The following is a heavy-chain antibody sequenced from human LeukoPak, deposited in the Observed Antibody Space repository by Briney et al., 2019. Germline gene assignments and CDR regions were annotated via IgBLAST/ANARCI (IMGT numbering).Heavy chain of an antibody. V-gene: IGHV3-30*18. J-gene: IGHJ4*02. D-gene: IGHD3-22*01. CDR1: GFTFSSYG. CDR2: ISYDGSNK. CDR3: AKDTSYYDSSGYYLNELDY. Sequence: PGGSLRLSCAASGFTFSSYGMHWVRQAPGKGLEWVAVISYDGSNKYYADSVKGRFTISRDNSKNTLYLQMNSLRAEDTAVYYCAKDTSYYDSSGYYLNELDYWGQGTLVTVSS.